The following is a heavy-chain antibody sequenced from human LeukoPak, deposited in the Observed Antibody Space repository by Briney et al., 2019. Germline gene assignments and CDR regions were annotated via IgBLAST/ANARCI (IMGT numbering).Heavy chain of an antibody. CDR1: GFTFSNAW. CDR3: ATGGYFLDY. Sequence: GGSLRLSCAGSGFTFSNAWMNWVRQAPGRGLEWVGHIKSKVDGGTTDYAAPVKGRFTISRDDSKNTVFLQVNSLQSEDTAVYFCATGGYFLDYWGQGTLVTVSS. D-gene: IGHD3-16*01. J-gene: IGHJ4*02. V-gene: IGHV3-15*01. CDR2: IKSKVDGGTT.